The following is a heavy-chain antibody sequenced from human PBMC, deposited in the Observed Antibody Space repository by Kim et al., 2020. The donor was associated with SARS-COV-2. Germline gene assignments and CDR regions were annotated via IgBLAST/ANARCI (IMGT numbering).Heavy chain of an antibody. Sequence: GRSLRLSCAASGFTFSSYAMSWVRQAPGKGLEWVSAISGSGGSTYYADSVKGRFTISRDNSKNTLYLQMNSLRAEDTAVYYCAKGLGYSGYDYGAFDYWGQGTLVTVSS. CDR2: ISGSGGST. CDR1: GFTFSSYA. V-gene: IGHV3-23*01. J-gene: IGHJ4*02. D-gene: IGHD5-12*01. CDR3: AKGLGYSGYDYGAFDY.